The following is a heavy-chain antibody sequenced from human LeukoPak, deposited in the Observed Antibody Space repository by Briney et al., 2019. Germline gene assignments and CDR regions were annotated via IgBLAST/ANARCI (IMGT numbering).Heavy chain of an antibody. CDR3: ASLYQLLFTDAFDI. CDR2: INHSGST. J-gene: IGHJ3*02. CDR1: GFTFSNYA. V-gene: IGHV4-34*01. D-gene: IGHD2-2*01. Sequence: PGGSLRPSCAASGFTFSNYAMSWVRQPPGKGLEWIGEINHSGSTNYNPSLKSRVTISVDTSKNQFSLKLSSVTAADTAVYYCASLYQLLFTDAFDIWGQGTMVTVSS.